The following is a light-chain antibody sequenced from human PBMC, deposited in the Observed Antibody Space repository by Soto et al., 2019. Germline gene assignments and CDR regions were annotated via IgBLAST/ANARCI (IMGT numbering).Light chain of an antibody. V-gene: IGKV3-15*01. J-gene: IGKJ2*01. Sequence: EIVMTQSPATLSVSPGARATLSCRASQSGSSSLAWYQQKPGQAPRLLISGASTRATDIPARFRGSEPGTELTLTSCSLQSEDFAVEYCQQYKSWPPYTLIQWTKLEI. CDR1: QSGSSS. CDR2: GAS. CDR3: QQYKSWPPYT.